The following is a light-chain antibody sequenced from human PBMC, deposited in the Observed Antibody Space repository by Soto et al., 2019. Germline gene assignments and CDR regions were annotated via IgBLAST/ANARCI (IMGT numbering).Light chain of an antibody. CDR1: QDISSY. J-gene: IGKJ4*01. V-gene: IGKV1-17*03. CDR2: AAS. CDR3: LQHQSYPLT. Sequence: DIQMTQSPSAMAASVGDRVTITCRASQDISSYFAWFQQKPGRVPNRLIYAASSLQSGVPARFSGSGSWTEFTLTISSLQPEDFASYYCLQHQSYPLTFGVGTKVEIK.